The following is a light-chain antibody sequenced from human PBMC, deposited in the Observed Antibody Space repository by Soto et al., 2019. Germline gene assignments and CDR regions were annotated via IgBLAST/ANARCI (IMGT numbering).Light chain of an antibody. V-gene: IGKV1-5*01. CDR2: DAS. CDR1: QSISSW. J-gene: IGKJ1*01. CDR3: QQYNSYCT. Sequence: DIQMTQSPSTLSASVGDRVTITCRASQSISSWLAWYQQKPGKAPKLLIYDASSLESGVPSRFSGSGSGTEFTLTISILQPDDFATYNCQQYNSYCTFGQGTKVQIK.